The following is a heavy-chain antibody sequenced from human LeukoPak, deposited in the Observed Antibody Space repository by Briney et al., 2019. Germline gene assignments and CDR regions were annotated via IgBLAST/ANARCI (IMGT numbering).Heavy chain of an antibody. CDR1: AGTISSYY. J-gene: IGHJ4*02. Sequence: PSETLSLNCSVSAGTISSYYWSRLRPPAGKGLEWIGRIYTSGSTNYNPSLKSRVTMSVDTSKNQFSLKLSSVTAADTAVYYCARGGRLYGDYEEDYWGQGTLVTVSS. CDR2: IYTSGST. D-gene: IGHD4-17*01. CDR3: ARGGRLYGDYEEDY. V-gene: IGHV4-4*07.